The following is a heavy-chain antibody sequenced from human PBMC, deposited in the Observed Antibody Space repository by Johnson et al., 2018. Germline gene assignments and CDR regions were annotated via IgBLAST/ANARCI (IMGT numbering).Heavy chain of an antibody. CDR3: ARVGYSGYGDAFDI. CDR2: TYYRSKWYN. J-gene: IGHJ3*02. D-gene: IGHD5-12*01. Sequence: QVQLQESGPGLVKPSQTLSLTCVISGDSVSSNSAAWNWIRQSPSRGLEWLGKTYYRSKWYNDYAVSVKSRITINPDTSKNQFSLQLNSVTPEDTAVFYCARVGYSGYGDAFDIWGQGTMVTVSS. CDR1: GDSVSSNSAA. V-gene: IGHV6-1*01.